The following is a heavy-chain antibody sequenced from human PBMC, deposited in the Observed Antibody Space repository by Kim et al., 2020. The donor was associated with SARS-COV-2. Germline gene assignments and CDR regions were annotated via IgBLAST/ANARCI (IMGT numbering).Heavy chain of an antibody. CDR1: GGSFSGYY. Sequence: SETLSLTCAVYGGSFSGYYWSWIRQPPGKGLEWIWEINHSGSTNYNPSLKSRVTISVDTSKNQFSLKLSSVTAADTAVYHCARVRDMVVVPAAIGYWGQG. V-gene: IGHV4-34*01. D-gene: IGHD2-2*01. J-gene: IGHJ4*02. CDR3: ARVRDMVVVPAAIGY. CDR2: INHSGST.